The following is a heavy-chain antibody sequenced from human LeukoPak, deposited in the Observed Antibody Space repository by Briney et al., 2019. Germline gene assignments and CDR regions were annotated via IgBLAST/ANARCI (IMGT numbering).Heavy chain of an antibody. J-gene: IGHJ4*02. D-gene: IGHD4-17*01. CDR2: INHSGST. CDR3: ARGTVTTVH. Sequence: PSETLSLTCAVYGGSFSGYYWSWIRQPPGKGLEWIGEINHSGSTNYNPSLKSRVTISVDTSKNQFSLKLSSVTAADTAVYYRARGTVTTVHWGQGTLVTVSS. CDR1: GGSFSGYY. V-gene: IGHV4-34*01.